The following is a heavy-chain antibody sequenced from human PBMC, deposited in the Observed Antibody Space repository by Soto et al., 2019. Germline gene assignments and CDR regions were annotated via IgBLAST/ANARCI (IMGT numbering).Heavy chain of an antibody. CDR3: AREFDQECWSGYYGVWSNGPGGSSGWFDP. CDR1: GYTFTRYA. Sequence: ASVKVSCKAYGYTFTRYAMHWVRQAPGQRLEWMGWINAGNGNTKYSQTFKGRVTITRDTSASTAYMELSSLRSEDKAVYYCAREFDQECWSGYYGVWSNGPGGSSGWFDPWGQGTVVAVSS. V-gene: IGHV1-3*01. CDR2: INAGNGNT. D-gene: IGHD3-3*01. J-gene: IGHJ5*02.